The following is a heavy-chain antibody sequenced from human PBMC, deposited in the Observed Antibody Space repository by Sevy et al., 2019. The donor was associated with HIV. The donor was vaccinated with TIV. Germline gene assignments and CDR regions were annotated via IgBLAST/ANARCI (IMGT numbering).Heavy chain of an antibody. CDR2: IDPSDSYT. J-gene: IGHJ6*02. CDR3: ARHFPPDSSSWSPLHYYYYYGMDV. V-gene: IGHV5-10-1*01. D-gene: IGHD6-13*01. Sequence: GESLKISCKGSGYSFTSYWISWVRQMPGKGLEWMGRIDPSDSYTNYSPSFQGHVTISADKSISTSYLQWSSLKASDTAMYYCARHFPPDSSSWSPLHYYYYYGMDVWGQGTTVTVSS. CDR1: GYSFTSYW.